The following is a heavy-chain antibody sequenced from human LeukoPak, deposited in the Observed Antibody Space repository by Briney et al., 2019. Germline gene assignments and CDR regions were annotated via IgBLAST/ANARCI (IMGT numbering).Heavy chain of an antibody. CDR3: AREPLWFGEYRPHYFDY. J-gene: IGHJ4*02. D-gene: IGHD3-10*01. Sequence: SVKVSCKASGGTFSSYAISWVRQAPGQGLEWMGGIIPIFGTANYAQKFQGRVTITADESTSTAYMELSSLRAEDTAVYYCAREPLWFGEYRPHYFDYWGQGTLVTVSS. CDR2: IIPIFGTA. CDR1: GGTFSSYA. V-gene: IGHV1-69*13.